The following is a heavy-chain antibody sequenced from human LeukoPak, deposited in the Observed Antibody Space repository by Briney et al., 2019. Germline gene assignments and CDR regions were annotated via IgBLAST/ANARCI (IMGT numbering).Heavy chain of an antibody. CDR3: AEVLPSSSSPDP. V-gene: IGHV3-23*01. D-gene: IGHD6-6*01. Sequence: GGSLRLSCAASGFTFSTFGMTWVRQAPGKGLEWVSGISVSGGNTYYADSVKGRFSISRDNSKNTMYLQVNSLRAEDTAVYYCAEVLPSSSSPDPWGQGTLVTVSS. CDR1: GFTFSTFG. J-gene: IGHJ5*02. CDR2: ISVSGGNT.